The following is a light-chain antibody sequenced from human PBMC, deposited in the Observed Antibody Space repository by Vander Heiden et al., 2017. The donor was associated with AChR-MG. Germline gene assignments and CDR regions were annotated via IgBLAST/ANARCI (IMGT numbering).Light chain of an antibody. CDR1: SSDVGGYNY. CDR2: EVS. Sequence: QSALTQPPSASGSPGQSVTISCTGPSSDVGGYNYVSWYQQHPGKAPKLIISEVSKRPSGVPDRFSGSKSGNTASLTVSGLQAEDEADYYCSSYERSTTLLFGGGTKLTVL. CDR3: SSYERSTTLL. J-gene: IGLJ2*01. V-gene: IGLV2-8*01.